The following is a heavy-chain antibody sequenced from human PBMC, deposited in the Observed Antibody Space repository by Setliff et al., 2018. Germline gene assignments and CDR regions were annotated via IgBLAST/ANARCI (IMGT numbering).Heavy chain of an antibody. Sequence: LRLSCVGSGFTFSRYAMNWVRQAPGKGLEWVSYININTDSIYYADSVRGRFTISRDDARNSMYLQMNNLRVEDTAIYYCAKDRVPDGKWDFDSSGPGILVTVSS. CDR1: GFTFSRYA. D-gene: IGHD2-8*01. V-gene: IGHV3-48*01. J-gene: IGHJ4*02. CDR3: AKDRVPDGKWDFDS. CDR2: ININTDSI.